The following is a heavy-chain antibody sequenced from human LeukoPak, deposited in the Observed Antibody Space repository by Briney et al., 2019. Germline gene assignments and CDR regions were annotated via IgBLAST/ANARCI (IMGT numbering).Heavy chain of an antibody. D-gene: IGHD5-12*01. V-gene: IGHV3-7*03. CDR1: GFTFSSYW. Sequence: PGGSLRLSCAASGFTFSSYWMSWVRQAPGKGLEWVANIKQDGSEKYYVDSVEGRFTISRDNAKNSLYLQMNSLRAEDTAVFYCARFRRGYDRRRDVDVDYWGQGTLVTVSS. CDR2: IKQDGSEK. CDR3: ARFRRGYDRRRDVDVDY. J-gene: IGHJ4*02.